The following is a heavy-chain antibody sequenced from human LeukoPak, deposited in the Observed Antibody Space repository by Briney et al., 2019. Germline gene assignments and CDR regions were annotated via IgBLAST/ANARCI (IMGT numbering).Heavy chain of an antibody. D-gene: IGHD3-22*01. CDR3: ARALRYDSSGPTDAFDI. J-gene: IGHJ3*02. CDR1: GFTFSSHD. Sequence: GGSLRLSCAASGFTFSSHDMHWVRQGTGKGLEWVSGIGTAGDTYYPDSVKGRFTISRENAKNSLYLQMNSLRAGDTAVYYCARALRYDSSGPTDAFDIWGQGTMVTISS. V-gene: IGHV3-13*01. CDR2: IGTAGDT.